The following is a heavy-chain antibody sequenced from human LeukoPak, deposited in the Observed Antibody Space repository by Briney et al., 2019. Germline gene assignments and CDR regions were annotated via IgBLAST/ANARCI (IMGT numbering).Heavy chain of an antibody. CDR2: IYSGGST. CDR1: GFTVSSNY. J-gene: IGHJ4*02. D-gene: IGHD6-19*01. Sequence: GGSLRLSCAASGFTVSSNYMSWVRQAPGKGLEWVSVIYSGGSTYYGDSVKGRFTISRDNSKNTLYLQMNSLRAEDTAVYYCARELGWDSSEGRDYWGQGSLVTVSS. V-gene: IGHV3-66*01. CDR3: ARELGWDSSEGRDY.